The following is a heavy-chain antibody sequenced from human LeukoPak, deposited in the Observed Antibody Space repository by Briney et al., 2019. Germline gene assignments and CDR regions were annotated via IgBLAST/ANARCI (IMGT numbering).Heavy chain of an antibody. CDR2: IKEDGSEK. V-gene: IGHV3-7*04. D-gene: IGHD3-10*01. CDR1: GFIFSNYW. J-gene: IGHJ4*02. Sequence: GGSLRLSCAASGFIFSNYWMTWVRQAPGRGLEWVANIKEDGSEKYYVDSVKGRFTISRDNAKNSLYLQMNSLRAEDTAVYYCSGGSRFVDYWGQGTLVTVSS. CDR3: SGGSRFVDY.